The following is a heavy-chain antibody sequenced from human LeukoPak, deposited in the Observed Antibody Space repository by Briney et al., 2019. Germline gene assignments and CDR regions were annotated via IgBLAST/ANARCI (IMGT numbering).Heavy chain of an antibody. D-gene: IGHD5-18*01. J-gene: IGHJ4*02. CDR2: IKKDGSEK. CDR3: ARHLSGITGYTYGRGIDY. Sequence: GGSLRLSCAASGFTFSSYSMNWVRQAPGKGLEWVANIKKDGSEKYYVDSVKGRFTISRDNAKTSLYLQMNSLRAEDAAVYYCARHLSGITGYTYGRGIDYWGQGTLVTVSS. CDR1: GFTFSSYS. V-gene: IGHV3-7*01.